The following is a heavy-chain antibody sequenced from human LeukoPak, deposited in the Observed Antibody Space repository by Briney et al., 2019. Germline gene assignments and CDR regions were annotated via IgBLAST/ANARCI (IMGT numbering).Heavy chain of an antibody. J-gene: IGHJ4*02. CDR1: GFTFSTYS. CDR2: ISSSGGST. V-gene: IGHV3-23*01. Sequence: GGSLRLSCAASGFTFSTYSMNWVRQAPGKGLEWVSAISSSGGSTYYADSVRGRFTISRDNSKSTLYLQMNSLRAEDTAVYYCAKDPRRNYYDSSGYLVYWGQGTLVTVSS. CDR3: AKDPRRNYYDSSGYLVY. D-gene: IGHD3-22*01.